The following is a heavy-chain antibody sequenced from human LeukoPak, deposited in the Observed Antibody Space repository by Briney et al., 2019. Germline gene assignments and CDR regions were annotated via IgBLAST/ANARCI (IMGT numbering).Heavy chain of an antibody. V-gene: IGHV3-72*01. Sequence: GAPRLSCAASGYAITEHHIDWVRQAPGKGMEWVGRSQTTKPNSCTTEYAASVKGRFTISRDDSKNTLHLQMNSLRTEDTAVYYCTTPNLEWLSSPFDFWGKGTLVSVSS. CDR3: TTPNLEWLSSPFDF. J-gene: IGHJ4*02. CDR2: SQTTKPNSCTT. D-gene: IGHD3-3*01. CDR1: GYAITEHH.